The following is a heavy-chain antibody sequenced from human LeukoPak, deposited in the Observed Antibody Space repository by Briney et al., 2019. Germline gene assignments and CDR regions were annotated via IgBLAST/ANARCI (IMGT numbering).Heavy chain of an antibody. D-gene: IGHD3-22*01. CDR3: ATDFYDST. Sequence: GGSLRLSCATSGFTFSNAWLNWVRQAPGKGLEWVGRIRSNSDGGTIDYAAPVKGRFTLSRDDSKTTLYLQMNSLQTEDTAVYYCATDFYDSTWGQGTLVTVSS. CDR2: IRSNSDGGTI. CDR1: GFTFSNAW. J-gene: IGHJ5*02. V-gene: IGHV3-15*07.